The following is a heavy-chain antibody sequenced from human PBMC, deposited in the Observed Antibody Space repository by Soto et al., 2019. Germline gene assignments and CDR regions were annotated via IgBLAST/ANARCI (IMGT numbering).Heavy chain of an antibody. V-gene: IGHV1-2*04. Sequence: ASVKVSCKASGYTFTGYYMHWVRQAPGQGLEWMGWINPNSGGTNYAQKFQGWVTMTRDTSISTAYMELSRLRSDDTAVYYCARGIAAAGPSAFDIWGQGTMVTVAS. CDR2: INPNSGGT. D-gene: IGHD6-13*01. CDR3: ARGIAAAGPSAFDI. J-gene: IGHJ3*02. CDR1: GYTFTGYY.